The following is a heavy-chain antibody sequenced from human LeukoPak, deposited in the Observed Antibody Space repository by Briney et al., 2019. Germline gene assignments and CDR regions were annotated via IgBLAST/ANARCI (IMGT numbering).Heavy chain of an antibody. V-gene: IGHV1-18*01. CDR1: GYTFTSYG. D-gene: IGHD2-15*01. Sequence: ASVKVSCKASGYTFTSYGISWVRQAPGQGLEWMGWISAYNGNTNYAQKLQGRVTMTTDTSTSTAHMELRSLRSDDTAVYYCAREYCSGGSCWHYYYYGMDVWGQGTTVTVSS. J-gene: IGHJ6*02. CDR2: ISAYNGNT. CDR3: AREYCSGGSCWHYYYYGMDV.